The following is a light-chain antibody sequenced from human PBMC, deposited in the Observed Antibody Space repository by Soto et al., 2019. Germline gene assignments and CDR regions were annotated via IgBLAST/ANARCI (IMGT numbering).Light chain of an antibody. Sequence: EIVLTQSPGTLSLSPGERATLSCRASQSVSSSYLAWYQQKPGQAHRLLIYGASSRATGIPDRFSGSGSGTDFTLTISRLEPEDFAVYYCQQYGSSPFPFGPGTKVDIK. CDR3: QQYGSSPFP. V-gene: IGKV3-20*01. J-gene: IGKJ3*01. CDR1: QSVSSSY. CDR2: GAS.